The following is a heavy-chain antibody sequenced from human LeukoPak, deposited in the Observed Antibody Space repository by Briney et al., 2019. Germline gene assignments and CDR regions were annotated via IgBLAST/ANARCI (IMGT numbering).Heavy chain of an antibody. D-gene: IGHD1-26*01. CDR3: ARARIVGATPYYYYMDV. V-gene: IGHV1-8*03. Sequence: ASVKVSCKASGYTFTSYDINWVRQATGQWLEWMGWMNPNSGNTGYAQKFQGRVTITRNTSISTAYMELSSLRSEDTAVYYCARARIVGATPYYYYMDVWGKGTTVTVSS. CDR2: MNPNSGNT. CDR1: GYTFTSYD. J-gene: IGHJ6*03.